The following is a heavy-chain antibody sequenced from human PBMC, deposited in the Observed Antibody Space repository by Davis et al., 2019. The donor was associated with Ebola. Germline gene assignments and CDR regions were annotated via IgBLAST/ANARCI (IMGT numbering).Heavy chain of an antibody. CDR1: GGTFSSYA. CDR2: IIPIFGTA. Sequence: AASVKVSCKASGGTFSSYAISWVRQASGQGLEWMGGIIPIFGTANYAQKFQGRVTITADKSTSTAYMELSSLRSEDTAVYYCARDRLSSSWYYDGMDVWGQGTTVTVSS. J-gene: IGHJ6*02. V-gene: IGHV1-69*06. CDR3: ARDRLSSSWYYDGMDV. D-gene: IGHD6-13*01.